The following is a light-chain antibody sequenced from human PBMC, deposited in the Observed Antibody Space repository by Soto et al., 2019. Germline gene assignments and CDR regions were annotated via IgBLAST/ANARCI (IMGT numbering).Light chain of an antibody. CDR1: QGISSY. CDR2: AAS. Sequence: DIQLTQSPSFLSASVGDRVTITCRASQGISSYLAWYQQKPGKAPKLLIYAASSLQSGVPSRFSGSGSGTEFTLTISSLQPEDFATYYCQQVNSYPITFGQGTRVEIK. V-gene: IGKV1-9*01. CDR3: QQVNSYPIT. J-gene: IGKJ5*01.